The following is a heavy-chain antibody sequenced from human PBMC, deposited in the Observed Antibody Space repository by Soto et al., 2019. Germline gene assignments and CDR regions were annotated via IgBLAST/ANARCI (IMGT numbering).Heavy chain of an antibody. D-gene: IGHD7-27*01. CDR1: GYTFTDFG. V-gene: IGHV1-18*01. Sequence: QGQLVQSGAEVKKPGASVKVACKASGYTFTDFGISWVRQAPGQGLEWMGWISAYNSNTNYAQKVQGRVTMTTDTPTGTAAMELRNLTSADTAVYYWTSESGTPGNWAYCFGNWGQGALGSVSS. CDR2: ISAYNSNT. CDR3: TSESGTPGNWAYCFGN. J-gene: IGHJ4*02.